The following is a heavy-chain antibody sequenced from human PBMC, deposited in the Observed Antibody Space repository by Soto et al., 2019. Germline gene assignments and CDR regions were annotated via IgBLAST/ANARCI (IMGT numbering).Heavy chain of an antibody. CDR3: AKGRDGYNYEFDY. Sequence: QVQLVESGGGVVQPGRSLRLSCAASGFTFSSYGMHWVRQVPGKGLEWVAVISYDGSNKYYADSVKGRFTISRDNPKNTLYLQMNSLRAEDTAVYYCAKGRDGYNYEFDYWGQGTLVTVSS. CDR1: GFTFSSYG. CDR2: ISYDGSNK. J-gene: IGHJ4*02. V-gene: IGHV3-30*18. D-gene: IGHD5-12*01.